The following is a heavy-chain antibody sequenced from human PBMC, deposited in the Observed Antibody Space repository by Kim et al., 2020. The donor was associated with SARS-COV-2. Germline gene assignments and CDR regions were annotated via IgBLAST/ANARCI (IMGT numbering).Heavy chain of an antibody. CDR2: IRSEVYGDAI. V-gene: IGHV3-73*01. CDR1: GFSVSASA. CDR3: IRQLPPATSSGWSHPDN. Sequence: GGSLRLSCAASGFSVSASAIHWVRQASGKGLQWVGRIRSEVYGDAIAYTASVKGRFTISTDDSKNTAYLQMDGLKSEDTAVYYCIRQLPPATSSGWSHPDNWGRGILVTVSS. D-gene: IGHD6-19*01. J-gene: IGHJ4*02.